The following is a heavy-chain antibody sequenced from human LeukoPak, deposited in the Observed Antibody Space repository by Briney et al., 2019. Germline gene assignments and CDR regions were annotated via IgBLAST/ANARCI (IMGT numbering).Heavy chain of an antibody. J-gene: IGHJ3*02. CDR1: GGSITGHY. CDR3: AKLGHSDGWYLGAFDI. CDR2: TSYSRTT. Sequence: SETLSLTCAVSGGSITGHYWNWIRQTPGMRLEWIGYTSYSRTTIYNSYFKGRATMSIDTSKNQLYLNLPSVTATDTAVYYCAKLGHSDGWYLGAFDIWGQGTTVIVSS. V-gene: IGHV4-59*08. D-gene: IGHD6-19*01.